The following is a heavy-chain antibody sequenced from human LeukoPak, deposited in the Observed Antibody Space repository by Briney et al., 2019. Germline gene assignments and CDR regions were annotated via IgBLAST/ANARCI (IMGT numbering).Heavy chain of an antibody. Sequence: SETLSLTCAVSGGSISSGGYSWSWIRQPPGKGLEWIGYIYYSGSTYYNPSLKSRVTMSVDASKNQFSLKLSSVTAADTAVYYCAREIYDILTGYYFDYWGQGTLVTVSS. D-gene: IGHD3-9*01. J-gene: IGHJ4*02. V-gene: IGHV4-30-4*07. CDR1: GGSISSGGYS. CDR2: IYYSGST. CDR3: AREIYDILTGYYFDY.